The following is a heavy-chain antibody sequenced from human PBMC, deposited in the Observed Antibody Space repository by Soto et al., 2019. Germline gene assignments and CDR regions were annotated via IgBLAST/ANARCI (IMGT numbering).Heavy chain of an antibody. Sequence: QVQLVQSGAEVKKPGASVKVSCKASGYTFTSYDINWVRQATGQGLEWMGWMNPNSGNTGYAQKFQGRVTMTRNTSISTAYMELSSLRSEDTAVYYCAKKQGYCSSTSCGNWFDPWGQGTLVTVSS. J-gene: IGHJ5*02. D-gene: IGHD2-2*01. V-gene: IGHV1-8*01. CDR1: GYTFTSYD. CDR3: AKKQGYCSSTSCGNWFDP. CDR2: MNPNSGNT.